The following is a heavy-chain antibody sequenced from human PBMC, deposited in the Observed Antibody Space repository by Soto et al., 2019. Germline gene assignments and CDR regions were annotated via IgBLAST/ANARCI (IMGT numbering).Heavy chain of an antibody. CDR3: ARVHPRIAAAGTAVRMDV. J-gene: IGHJ6*02. CDR2: ISRSGSTI. V-gene: IGHV3-48*03. D-gene: IGHD6-13*01. CDR1: GLTFSSYE. Sequence: PGGSLRLSCAASGLTFSSYEMNWVRQAPGKGLEWVSYISRSGSTIYYADSVKGRVTISRDNAKNSLYLQMNSLRAEDTAVYYCARVHPRIAAAGTAVRMDVWGQGTTVTVSS.